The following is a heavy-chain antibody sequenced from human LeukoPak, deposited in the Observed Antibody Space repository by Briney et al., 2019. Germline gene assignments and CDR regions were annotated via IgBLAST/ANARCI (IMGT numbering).Heavy chain of an antibody. J-gene: IGHJ6*03. CDR2: INHSGST. Sequence: SETLSLTCAVYGGSFSGYYWSWIRQPPGKGLEWIGEINHSGSTNYNPSLKSRVTISVDTSKSQFSLKLSSVTAADTAVYYCARILRGCSGGSCYKPAPYYYYYYMDVWGKGTTVTVSS. CDR3: ARILRGCSGGSCYKPAPYYYYYYMDV. CDR1: GGSFSGYY. V-gene: IGHV4-34*01. D-gene: IGHD2-15*01.